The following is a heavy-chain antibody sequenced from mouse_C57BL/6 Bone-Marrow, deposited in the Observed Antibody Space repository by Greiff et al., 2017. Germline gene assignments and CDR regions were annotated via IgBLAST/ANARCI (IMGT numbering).Heavy chain of an antibody. CDR2: INPNYGTT. Sequence: LVESGPELVKPGASVKISCKASGYSFTDYNMNWVKQSNGKSLEWIGVINPNYGTTSYNQKFKGKATLTVDQSSSTAYMQLNSLTSEDSAVYYCARFGYYYGSSYAMDYWGQGTSVTVSS. V-gene: IGHV1-39*01. J-gene: IGHJ4*01. D-gene: IGHD1-1*01. CDR3: ARFGYYYGSSYAMDY. CDR1: GYSFTDYN.